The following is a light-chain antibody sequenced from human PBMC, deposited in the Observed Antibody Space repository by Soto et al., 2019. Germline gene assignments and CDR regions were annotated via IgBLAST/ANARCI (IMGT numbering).Light chain of an antibody. CDR2: DAS. Sequence: EIVLTQSPATLSLSPGERATLSCRASQSVGSYLAWYQQKPGQAPRLLIYDASNRATGIPARFSGSGFGTDFTLTISSLEPEDLAVYYCQQRSNWWTSGQGTKVEIK. J-gene: IGKJ1*01. CDR1: QSVGSY. V-gene: IGKV3-11*01. CDR3: QQRSNWWT.